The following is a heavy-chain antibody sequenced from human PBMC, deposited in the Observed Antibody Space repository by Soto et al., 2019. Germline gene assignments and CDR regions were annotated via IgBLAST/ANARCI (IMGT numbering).Heavy chain of an antibody. D-gene: IGHD2-2*01. Sequence: QVQLVQSGAEVKKPGSSVKVSCKASGGTFSSYAISWVRQAPGQGLEWMGGIIPIFGTANYAQKFQGRVTITADESTSTAYRELSSLRSEDTAVYYCARERGGYCISTSCYGAFDYWGQGTLVTVSS. CDR2: IIPIFGTA. CDR1: GGTFSSYA. J-gene: IGHJ4*02. CDR3: ARERGGYCISTSCYGAFDY. V-gene: IGHV1-69*12.